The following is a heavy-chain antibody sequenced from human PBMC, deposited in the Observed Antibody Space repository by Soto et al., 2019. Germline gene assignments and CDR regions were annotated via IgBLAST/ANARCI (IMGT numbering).Heavy chain of an antibody. CDR2: IRSSGSTV. J-gene: IGHJ4*02. CDR3: AWDLLGGDKFDL. CDR1: GFTFSYYY. V-gene: IGHV3-11*01. Sequence: GGSLRLSCAASGFTFSYYYMSWIRPAPGKGLEWLSYIRSSGSTVFYVDSLKGRFTVSRDNAKNSLFLQMNSLTVADTAVYFCAWDLLGGDKFDLWGQGTLVTVSS. D-gene: IGHD2-21*02.